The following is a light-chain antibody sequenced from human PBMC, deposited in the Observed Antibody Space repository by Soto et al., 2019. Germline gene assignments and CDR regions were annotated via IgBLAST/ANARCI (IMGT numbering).Light chain of an antibody. J-gene: IGKJ1*01. Sequence: DIVLTQSPDTLSLSPGGRATLSCRASQIVDINLAWYQQKPGQAPRLLIYGASSRATGIPARFSGSGSGTEFTLTISSLQSEDFAVYYCQQYNDWPWTFGQGTKVDI. CDR2: GAS. V-gene: IGKV3-15*01. CDR1: QIVDIN. CDR3: QQYNDWPWT.